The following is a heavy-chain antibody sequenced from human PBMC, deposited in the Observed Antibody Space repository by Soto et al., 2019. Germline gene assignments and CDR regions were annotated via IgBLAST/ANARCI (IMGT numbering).Heavy chain of an antibody. V-gene: IGHV1-18*01. CDR2: ISAYNGNT. D-gene: IGHD3-10*01. CDR1: GYSFTSYG. Sequence: QVQLVQSGAEVKKPGASVKVSCKASGYSFTSYGISWVRQAPGQGLEWMGWISAYNGNTNYAQKLQGRVTMTTDTCTSTAYTELRRLRSDDTAVYYCARDNGFGESDVWGQGTTVTVSS. CDR3: ARDNGFGESDV. J-gene: IGHJ6*02.